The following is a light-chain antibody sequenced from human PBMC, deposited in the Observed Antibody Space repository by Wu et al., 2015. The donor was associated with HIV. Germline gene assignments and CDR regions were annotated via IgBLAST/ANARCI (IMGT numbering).Light chain of an antibody. Sequence: EIVLTQSPGTLSLSPGERATLSCRASQTLNKYQLAWYQQKPGQAPRLLIFLASNRATGVPARFSGSGSGTDFTLTISGLEPEDFAVYYCQQYASSPLTFGGGTRVEIK. CDR3: QQYASSPLT. V-gene: IGKV3-20*01. J-gene: IGKJ4*01. CDR2: LAS. CDR1: QTLNKYQ.